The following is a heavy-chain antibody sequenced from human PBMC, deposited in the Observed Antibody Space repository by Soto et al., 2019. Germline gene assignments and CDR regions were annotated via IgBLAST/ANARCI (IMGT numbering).Heavy chain of an antibody. CDR2: IYFSGGT. CDR1: GGSISSYY. Sequence: SETLSLTCTVSGGSISSYYWSWIRQPPGKGLEWIGYIYFSGGTNYNPSLKSRVTISVDRSRNQFSLKLNSVTAADTAVYYCARVRREYDNSGPVDYWGQGTLVTVSS. V-gene: IGHV4-59*12. J-gene: IGHJ4*02. CDR3: ARVRREYDNSGPVDY. D-gene: IGHD3-22*01.